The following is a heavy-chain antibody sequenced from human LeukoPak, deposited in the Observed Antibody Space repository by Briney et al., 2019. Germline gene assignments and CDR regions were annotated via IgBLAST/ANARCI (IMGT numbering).Heavy chain of an antibody. CDR1: GGSFSGYY. Sequence: SETLSLTCAVYGGSFSGYYWSRIRQPPGKGLEWIGEINHSGSTNYNPSLKSRVTISVDTSKNQFSLKLSSVTAADTAVYYCARSRYNWNHSHYFDYWGQGTLVTVSS. CDR3: ARSRYNWNHSHYFDY. V-gene: IGHV4-34*01. CDR2: INHSGST. D-gene: IGHD1-20*01. J-gene: IGHJ4*02.